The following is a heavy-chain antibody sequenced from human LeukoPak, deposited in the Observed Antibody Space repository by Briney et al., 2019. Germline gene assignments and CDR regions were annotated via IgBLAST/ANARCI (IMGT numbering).Heavy chain of an antibody. V-gene: IGHV1-2*06. Sequence: ASVKVSCKASGYTFTVYYMHWVRQAPGQGLEWMGRINPNSGGTNYAQKFQGRVTMTRDTSISTAYMELSRLRSDDTAVYYCAIYRSGWYTRRYLHAFDIWGQGTMVTVSS. CDR1: GYTFTVYY. J-gene: IGHJ3*02. CDR2: INPNSGGT. D-gene: IGHD6-19*01. CDR3: AIYRSGWYTRRYLHAFDI.